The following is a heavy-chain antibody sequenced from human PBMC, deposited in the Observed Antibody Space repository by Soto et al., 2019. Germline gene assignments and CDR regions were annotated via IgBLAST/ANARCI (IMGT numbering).Heavy chain of an antibody. J-gene: IGHJ4*02. D-gene: IGHD3-10*01. V-gene: IGHV1-18*01. Sequence: QVQFVQSGAEVKEPGDSVKVSCRASGYIFTSNDITWVRQAPGQGLEWMGWSRVRNGDTHYAPKCRGRVTGTRDTSTSTAYMEWRSLRSDDTAVYYCARESRTWVDGVIGPGDYWGQGTLVTVSS. CDR1: GYIFTSND. CDR2: SRVRNGDT. CDR3: ARESRTWVDGVIGPGDY.